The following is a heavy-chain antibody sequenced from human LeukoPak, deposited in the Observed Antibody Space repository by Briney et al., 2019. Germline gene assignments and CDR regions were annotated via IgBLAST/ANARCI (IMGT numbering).Heavy chain of an antibody. CDR2: INHSGST. CDR3: AGARLNYYGSGSYYYDAFDI. V-gene: IGHV4-34*01. Sequence: SETLSLTCAVYGGSFSGYYWGWIRQPPGKGLEWIGEINHSGSTNYNPSLKSRVTISVDTSKNQFSLKLSSVTAADTAVYYCAGARLNYYGSGSYYYDAFDIWGQGTMVTVSS. D-gene: IGHD3-10*01. J-gene: IGHJ3*02. CDR1: GGSFSGYY.